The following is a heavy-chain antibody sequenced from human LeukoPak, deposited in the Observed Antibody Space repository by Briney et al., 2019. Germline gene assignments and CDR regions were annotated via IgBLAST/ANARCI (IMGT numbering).Heavy chain of an antibody. D-gene: IGHD5-12*01. Sequence: PGGSLRLSCAPSGFTFSSYGMAWVRQAPGKGLEWVANIKQHGSEKYYVDSVKGRFTISRDNARNSLYLQMNSLRAEDTAVYYCARDRKAGRGYDYTWGQGTLVTVSS. CDR2: IKQHGSEK. CDR1: GFTFSSYG. CDR3: ARDRKAGRGYDYT. J-gene: IGHJ5*02. V-gene: IGHV3-7*01.